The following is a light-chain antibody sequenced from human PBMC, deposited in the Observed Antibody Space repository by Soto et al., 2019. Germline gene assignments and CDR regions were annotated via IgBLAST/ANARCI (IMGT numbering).Light chain of an antibody. CDR2: TTK. Sequence: QSVLTQPHSASGTPGQSVTISCSGSSSNIGTSSVHWFQQLPGTAPKLLISTTKQRPSWVPERFSGSKSGTSASLAISGLQSEDEADYYCAAWDDSLNGHVFGTGTKLTVL. CDR1: SSNIGTSS. CDR3: AAWDDSLNGHV. J-gene: IGLJ1*01. V-gene: IGLV1-44*01.